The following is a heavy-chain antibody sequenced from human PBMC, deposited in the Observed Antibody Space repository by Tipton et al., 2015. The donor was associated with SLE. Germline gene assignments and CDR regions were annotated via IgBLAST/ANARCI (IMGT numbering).Heavy chain of an antibody. CDR2: IYYSGST. J-gene: IGHJ2*01. V-gene: IGHV4-39*07. CDR3: ARAPNWYFDL. Sequence: TLSLTCTASGGSISSSSYYWGWIRQPPGKGLEWIGSIYYSGSTYYNPSLKSRVTISVDTSKNQFSLKLSSVTAADTAVYYCARAPNWYFDLWGRGTLVTVSS. CDR1: GGSISSSSYY.